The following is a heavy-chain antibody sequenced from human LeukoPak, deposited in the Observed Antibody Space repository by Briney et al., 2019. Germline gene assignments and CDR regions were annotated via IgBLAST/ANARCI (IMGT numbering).Heavy chain of an antibody. CDR1: GGSISSGDYY. CDR3: ARGGTNITMVRGVNAFWRPFDY. V-gene: IGHV4-61*08. Sequence: SETLSLTRTVSGGSISSGDYYWSWIRQPPGKGLEWIGYIYYSGSTNYNPSLKSRVTISVDTSKNQFSLKLSSVTAADTAVYYCARGGTNITMVRGVNAFWRPFDYWGQGTLVTVSS. J-gene: IGHJ4*02. CDR2: IYYSGST. D-gene: IGHD3-10*01.